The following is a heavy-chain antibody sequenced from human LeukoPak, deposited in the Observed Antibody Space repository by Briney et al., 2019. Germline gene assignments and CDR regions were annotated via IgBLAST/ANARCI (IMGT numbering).Heavy chain of an antibody. V-gene: IGHV6-1*01. D-gene: IGHD6-13*01. Sequence: SQTLSLTRAISGDSVSSNSAAWNWIRQSPSRGLEWLGRTYYRSKWYYDYAVSVKSRMTINPDTSKNQFSLRLNSVTPEDTAVYYCARGGSGWSVSLFDPWGQGALVTVSS. CDR1: GDSVSSNSAA. CDR2: TYYRSKWYY. CDR3: ARGGSGWSVSLFDP. J-gene: IGHJ5*02.